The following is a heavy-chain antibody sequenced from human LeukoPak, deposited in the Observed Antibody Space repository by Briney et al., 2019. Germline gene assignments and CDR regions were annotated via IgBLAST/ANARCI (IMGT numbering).Heavy chain of an antibody. CDR2: IYYSGST. D-gene: IGHD3-10*01. J-gene: IGHJ3*02. V-gene: IGHV4-59*01. CDR3: ARAYYYGSGSYAFDI. CDR1: GGSISSYY. Sequence: SSETLSLTCTASGGSISSYYWSWIRPPPGKGLEWIGYIYYSGSTNYNPSLKSRVTISVDTSKTQFSLKLSSVTAADTAVYYCARAYYYGSGSYAFDIWGQGTMVTVSS.